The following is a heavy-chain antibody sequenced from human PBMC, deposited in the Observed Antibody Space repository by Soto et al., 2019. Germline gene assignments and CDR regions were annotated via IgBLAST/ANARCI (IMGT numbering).Heavy chain of an antibody. J-gene: IGHJ5*02. V-gene: IGHV3-74*01. CDR1: GFTFSSNW. D-gene: IGHD3-10*01. CDR3: ATVGTGSYNWFDP. Sequence: EVQLVESGGGLVQPGGSLRLSCAASGFTFSSNWMHWVRQAPGKGLVWVARINSDGTTTTYADPVKGRFTISRDKAKNTVYLQMNSLRVEDTAVYYCATVGTGSYNWFDPWGRGTLVTVSS. CDR2: INSDGTTT.